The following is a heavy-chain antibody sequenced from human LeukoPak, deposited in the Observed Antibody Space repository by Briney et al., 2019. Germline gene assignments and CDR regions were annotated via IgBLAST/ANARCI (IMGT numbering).Heavy chain of an antibody. CDR1: GFTFSSYW. Sequence: GGSLRLSCAASGFTFSSYWMSWVRQAPGKGLEWVANIKQDGSEKYYVDSVKGRFTISRDNAENSLYLQMNSLRAEDTAVYYCARTTWLYYYYMDVWGKGTTVTVSS. J-gene: IGHJ6*03. CDR2: IKQDGSEK. V-gene: IGHV3-7*01. CDR3: ARTTWLYYYYMDV. D-gene: IGHD1-1*01.